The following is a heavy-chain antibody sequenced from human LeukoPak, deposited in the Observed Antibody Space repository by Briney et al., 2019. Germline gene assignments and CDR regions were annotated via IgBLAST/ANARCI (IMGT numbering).Heavy chain of an antibody. CDR1: GFTFSSYG. CDR2: ISTSGSVK. J-gene: IGHJ4*02. D-gene: IGHD5-12*01. CDR3: ARDWLRLGY. Sequence: GGSLRLSCAASGFTFSSYGMHWARQAPGKGLEWVSYISTSGSVKFYADSVKGRFTISRDNARNSLQLQMNSLRAEDTGVYYCARDWLRLGYWGQGTLVTVSS. V-gene: IGHV3-48*03.